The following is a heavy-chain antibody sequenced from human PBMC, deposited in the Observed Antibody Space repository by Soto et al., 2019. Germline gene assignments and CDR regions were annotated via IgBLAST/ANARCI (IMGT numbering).Heavy chain of an antibody. CDR1: GFTFSSYA. Sequence: GGSLRLSCAASGFTFSSYAMHWVRQAPGKGLEWVAVISYDGSNKYYADSVKGRFTISRDNSKNTLYLQMNSLRAEDTAVYYFAREGGYNWNYVPSYYYYGMDVWAQGTTVTVSS. CDR3: AREGGYNWNYVPSYYYYGMDV. V-gene: IGHV3-30-3*01. J-gene: IGHJ6*01. CDR2: ISYDGSNK. D-gene: IGHD1-7*01.